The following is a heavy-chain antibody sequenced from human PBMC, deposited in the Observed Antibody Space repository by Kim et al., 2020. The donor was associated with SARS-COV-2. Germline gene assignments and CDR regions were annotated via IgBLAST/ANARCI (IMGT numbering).Heavy chain of an antibody. CDR1: GGSFSGYY. V-gene: IGHV4-34*01. Sequence: SETLSLTCAVYGGSFSGYYWSWIRQPPGKGLEWIGEINHSGSTNYNPSLKSRVTISVDTSKNQFSLKLSSVTAADTAVYYCARVRGDTVLLGYYYYGMDVWGQGTTVTVSS. J-gene: IGHJ6*02. D-gene: IGHD3-10*01. CDR2: INHSGST. CDR3: ARVRGDTVLLGYYYYGMDV.